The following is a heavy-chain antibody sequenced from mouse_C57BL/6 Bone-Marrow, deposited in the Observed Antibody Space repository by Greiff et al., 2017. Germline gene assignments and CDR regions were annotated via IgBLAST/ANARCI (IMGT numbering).Heavy chain of an antibody. CDR2: IHPNSGST. V-gene: IGHV1-64*01. Sequence: QVQLQQPGAELVKPGASVKLSCKASGYTFTSYWMHWVKQRPGQGLEWIGMIHPNSGSTNYNEKFKSKATLTVDKSASTAYMQLSSLTSEDSAVYSCARWGRGQLRLRYFDYWGQGTTLTVSS. CDR1: GYTFTSYW. CDR3: ARWGRGQLRLRYFDY. D-gene: IGHD3-2*02. J-gene: IGHJ2*01.